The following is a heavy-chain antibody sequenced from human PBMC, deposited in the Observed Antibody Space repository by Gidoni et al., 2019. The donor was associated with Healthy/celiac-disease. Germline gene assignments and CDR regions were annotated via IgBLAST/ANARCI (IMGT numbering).Heavy chain of an antibody. CDR3: ARQEMATITPDAFDI. CDR2: IYPGDSDT. D-gene: IGHD5-12*01. V-gene: IGHV5-51*01. J-gene: IGHJ3*02. CDR1: GYSFTSYW. Sequence: EVQLVQSGAEVKKPGESLKISCKGSGYSFTSYWLGWVRQMPGKGLEWMGIIYPGDSDTRYSPSFQGQVTISADKSISTAYLQWSSLKASDTAMYYCARQEMATITPDAFDIWGQGTMVTVSS.